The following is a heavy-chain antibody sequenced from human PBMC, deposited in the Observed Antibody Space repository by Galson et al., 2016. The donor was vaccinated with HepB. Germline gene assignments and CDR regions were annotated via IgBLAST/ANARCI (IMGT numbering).Heavy chain of an antibody. CDR2: ISSSGSAK. CDR1: GFPFTDSY. Sequence: SLRLSCAASGFPFTDSYMSWIRQAPGRGLEWVSYISSSGSAKFYADSVKGRFTISRDNAKNSLYLQMNSLRAEDTAIYYCANRDGYSYGFNYWGQGTLVTVAS. J-gene: IGHJ4*02. CDR3: ANRDGYSYGFNY. D-gene: IGHD5-18*01. V-gene: IGHV3-11*04.